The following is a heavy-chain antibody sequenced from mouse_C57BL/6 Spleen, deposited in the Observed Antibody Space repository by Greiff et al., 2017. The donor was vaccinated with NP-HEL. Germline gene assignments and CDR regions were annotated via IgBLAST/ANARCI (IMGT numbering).Heavy chain of an antibody. J-gene: IGHJ2*01. CDR3: ARFDGDPGDYFDY. D-gene: IGHD2-13*01. V-gene: IGHV1-81*01. CDR2: IYPRSGNT. Sequence: VQLQQSGAELVRPGASVKLSCKASGYTFTSYGMSWVKQRPGQGLEWIGEIYPRSGNTYYNEKFKGKATLTADKSSSTAYMQLRSLTSEDSAVYFCARFDGDPGDYFDYWGQGTTLTVSS. CDR1: GYTFTSYG.